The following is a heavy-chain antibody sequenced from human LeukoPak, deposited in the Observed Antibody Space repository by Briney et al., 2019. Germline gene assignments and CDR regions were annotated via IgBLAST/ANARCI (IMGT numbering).Heavy chain of an antibody. Sequence: PSETLSLTCAVYGGSFSGYYWSWIRQPPGKGLEWIGEVNHSGSTNYNPSLKSRVTISVDTSKNQFSLKLSSVTAADTAVYYCARLTLTGSLNWGQGTLVTVSS. D-gene: IGHD7-27*01. CDR2: VNHSGST. V-gene: IGHV4-34*01. CDR3: ARLTLTGSLN. CDR1: GGSFSGYY. J-gene: IGHJ4*02.